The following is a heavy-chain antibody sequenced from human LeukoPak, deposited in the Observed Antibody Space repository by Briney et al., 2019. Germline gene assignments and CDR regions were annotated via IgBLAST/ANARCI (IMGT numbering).Heavy chain of an antibody. D-gene: IGHD6-13*01. CDR3: ASQQDYFDY. CDR1: GGSISSYY. J-gene: IGHJ4*02. V-gene: IGHV4-4*02. Sequence: SETLSLTCTVSGGSISSYYWSWVRQPPGKGLEWIGEIYHSGSTNYNPSLRSRVTISVDKSKNQFSLKLSSVTAADTAVYYCASQQDYFDYWGQGALVTVSS. CDR2: IYHSGST.